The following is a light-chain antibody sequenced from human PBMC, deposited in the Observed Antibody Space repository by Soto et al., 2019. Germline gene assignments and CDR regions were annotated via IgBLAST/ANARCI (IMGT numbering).Light chain of an antibody. V-gene: IGLV2-14*01. J-gene: IGLJ1*01. Sequence: QSVLTQPASVSGSPGQSITISCTGTSRDIGFYNYVSWYQQHPGKAPKLIIYEVAKRPSGVSSRFSGSKSGNTASLTISGLQAEDEADYHCSSYTNTGTLYVFGTGTKVTVL. CDR3: SSYTNTGTLYV. CDR2: EVA. CDR1: SRDIGFYNY.